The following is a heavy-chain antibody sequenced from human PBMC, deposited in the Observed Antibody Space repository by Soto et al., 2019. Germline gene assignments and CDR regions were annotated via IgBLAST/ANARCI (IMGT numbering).Heavy chain of an antibody. V-gene: IGHV3-48*03. D-gene: IGHD2-15*01. Sequence: GGSLRLSCAASGFTFSSYEMNWVRQAPGKGLEWVSYISSSGSTIYYADSVKGRFTISRDNAKNSLYLQMNSLRAEDTAVYYCARTGYCSGGSCYSPFFYYYGMDVWGQGTTVTVS. CDR2: ISSSGSTI. J-gene: IGHJ6*02. CDR3: ARTGYCSGGSCYSPFFYYYGMDV. CDR1: GFTFSSYE.